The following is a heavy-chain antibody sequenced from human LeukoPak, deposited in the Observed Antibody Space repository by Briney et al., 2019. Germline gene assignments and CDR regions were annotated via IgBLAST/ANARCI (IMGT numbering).Heavy chain of an antibody. D-gene: IGHD6-19*01. CDR2: INWNGGST. J-gene: IGHJ4*02. CDR1: GFTFDDYG. V-gene: IGHV3-20*04. Sequence: PGGSLRLSCAASGFTFDDYGMTWVRQAPGKGLEWVSGINWNGGSTGYADSVKGRFTISRDNAENSLYLQMNSLRAEDTAFYYCARVDRGQWLVRGVFDYWGQGTLVTVSS. CDR3: ARVDRGQWLVRGVFDY.